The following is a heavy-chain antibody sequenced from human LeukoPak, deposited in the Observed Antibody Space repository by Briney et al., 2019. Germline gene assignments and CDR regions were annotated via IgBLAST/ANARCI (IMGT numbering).Heavy chain of an antibody. V-gene: IGHV1-69*05. CDR3: ARGRRGWVYDY. Sequence: SVKVSCKASGGTFSSYAISWVRQAPGQGLEWMGGIIPIFGTANYAQKFQGRVTITRNTSISTAYMELSSLRSEDTAVYYCARGRRGWVYDYWGQGTLVTVSS. J-gene: IGHJ4*02. CDR1: GGTFSSYA. D-gene: IGHD1-14*01. CDR2: IIPIFGTA.